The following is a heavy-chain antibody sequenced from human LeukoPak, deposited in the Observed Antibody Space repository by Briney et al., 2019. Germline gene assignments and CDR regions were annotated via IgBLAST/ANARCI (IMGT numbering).Heavy chain of an antibody. J-gene: IGHJ4*02. CDR3: ARDLASSGYYWD. CDR1: GYTFTNYY. V-gene: IGHV1-46*01. D-gene: IGHD3-22*01. Sequence: VSVKVSCKAFGYTFTNYYMHWVRQAPGQGLEWMGIINPSGGSTSYAQKFQGRVTMTRDTSTSTVYMELSSLRSEDTAVYYCARDLASSGYYWDWGQGTLVTVSS. CDR2: INPSGGST.